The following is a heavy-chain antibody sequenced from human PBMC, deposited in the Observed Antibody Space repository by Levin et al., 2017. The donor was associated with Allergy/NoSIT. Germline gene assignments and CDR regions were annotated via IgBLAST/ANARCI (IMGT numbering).Heavy chain of an antibody. CDR2: IYPGNSDT. J-gene: IGHJ1*01. Sequence: GGSLRLSCKGSGYSFTNYWIGWVRQMPGKGLEWMGIIYPGNSDTRYSPSFQGQVTISADKSISTAYLQWNSLKASDTAVFYCARHPGIAVAGGYFQDWGQGTLVTVSS. V-gene: IGHV5-51*01. D-gene: IGHD6-19*01. CDR1: GYSFTNYW. CDR3: ARHPGIAVAGGYFQD.